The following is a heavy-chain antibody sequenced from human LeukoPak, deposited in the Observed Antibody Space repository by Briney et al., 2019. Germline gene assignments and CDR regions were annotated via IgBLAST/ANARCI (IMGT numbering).Heavy chain of an antibody. D-gene: IGHD1-26*01. J-gene: IGHJ4*02. V-gene: IGHV3-23*01. Sequence: PGGSLRLSCAASGFTFSTYGMSWVRQAPGKGLEWVSSISGSGGSTYYADSVKGRFTISRGNSKNTLYLQMNSLRAEDTAVYYCAKRVGTTRGFDYWGQGTLVTVSS. CDR2: ISGSGGST. CDR1: GFTFSTYG. CDR3: AKRVGTTRGFDY.